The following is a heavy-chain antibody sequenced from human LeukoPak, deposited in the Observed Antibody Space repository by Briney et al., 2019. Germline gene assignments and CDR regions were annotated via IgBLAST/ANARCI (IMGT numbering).Heavy chain of an antibody. CDR3: AKSAGYSSSWSTGIIDY. J-gene: IGHJ4*02. CDR2: IIPIFGTA. CDR1: GGTFTSYA. V-gene: IGHV1-69*13. Sequence: SVTVSCTASGGTFTSYAISWVRQAPGQGLEWMGGIIPIFGTANYAQKFQGRVTITADESTSTAYMELSSLRSEDTAVYYCAKSAGYSSSWSTGIIDYWGQGTLVTVSS. D-gene: IGHD6-13*01.